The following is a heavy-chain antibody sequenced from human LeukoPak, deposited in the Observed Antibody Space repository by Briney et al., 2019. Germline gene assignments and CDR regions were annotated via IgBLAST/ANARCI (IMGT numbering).Heavy chain of an antibody. V-gene: IGHV3-33*01. CDR2: IWYDGSNK. Sequence: PGRYLILSCAAAGFTFSSYAMRWVRQAPGKGLEWGAVIWYDGSNKYYADSVKGRFTISRDHSKNTLYLQMKSLRAEDTAVYYCARELEIAVAGTLGYWGQGTLVTVSS. D-gene: IGHD6-19*01. CDR1: GFTFSSYA. CDR3: ARELEIAVAGTLGY. J-gene: IGHJ4*02.